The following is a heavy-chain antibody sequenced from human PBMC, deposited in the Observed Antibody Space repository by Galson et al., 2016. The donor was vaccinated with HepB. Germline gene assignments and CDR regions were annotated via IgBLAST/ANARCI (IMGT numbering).Heavy chain of an antibody. V-gene: IGHV1-69*08. D-gene: IGHD3-22*01. J-gene: IGHJ3*02. CDR2: IIPILGTA. Sequence: SVKVSCKASGGTFSSYTISWVRQAPGQGLEWMGRIIPILGTAYYAQKFQGSVAISADKSTGTAYMELSSLRSEDTAVYYCARDVTPPYYYDSSGYNRAIAFDIWGQGTVVTVSS. CDR1: GGTFSSYT. CDR3: ARDVTPPYYYDSSGYNRAIAFDI.